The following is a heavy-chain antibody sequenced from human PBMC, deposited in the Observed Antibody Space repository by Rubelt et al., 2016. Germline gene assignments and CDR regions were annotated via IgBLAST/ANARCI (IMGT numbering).Heavy chain of an antibody. D-gene: IGHD5-12*01. Sequence: QVQLVQSGAEVKKPGASVKVSCKASGYTFTSYGISWVRQAPGQGLEWMGGIIPIFGTANYAQKFQGRVTITADESTSTAYMELSSLRSEDTAVYYCARVSSARLRSFDYWGQGTLVTVSS. CDR3: ARVSSARLRSFDY. V-gene: IGHV1-69*13. CDR1: GYTFTSYG. CDR2: IIPIFGTA. J-gene: IGHJ4*02.